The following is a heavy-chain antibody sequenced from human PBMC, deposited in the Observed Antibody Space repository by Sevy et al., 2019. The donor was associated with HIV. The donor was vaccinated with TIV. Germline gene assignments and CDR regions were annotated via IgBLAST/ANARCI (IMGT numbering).Heavy chain of an antibody. CDR2: IYYNGHS. J-gene: IGHJ4*02. CDR3: AGENAWGRGYS. CDR1: GGSITSLY. Sequence: SETLSLTCTVSGGSITSLYWNWIRQPPGKGLEWIANIYYNGHSNYNPSLKSRVTLSLDTSKNQFSLRRSSVTAADTAMYYCAGENAWGRGYSWGQGTLVTVSS. V-gene: IGHV4-59*08. D-gene: IGHD1-26*01.